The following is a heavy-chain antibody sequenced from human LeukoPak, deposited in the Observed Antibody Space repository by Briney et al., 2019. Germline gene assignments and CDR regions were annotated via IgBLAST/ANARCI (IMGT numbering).Heavy chain of an antibody. CDR3: AKRGGSLATDY. V-gene: IGHV3-23*01. Sequence: SGGSLRLSCAASGFTFSTYSMNWVRQAPGKGLEWVSAISGSGGSTYYADSVKGRFTISRDNSKNTLYLQMNSLRAEDTAVYYCAKRGGSLATDYWGQGTLVTVSS. D-gene: IGHD3-10*01. J-gene: IGHJ4*02. CDR1: GFTFSTYS. CDR2: ISGSGGST.